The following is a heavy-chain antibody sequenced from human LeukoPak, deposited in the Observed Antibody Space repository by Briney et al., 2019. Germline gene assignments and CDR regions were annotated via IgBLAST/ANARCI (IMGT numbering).Heavy chain of an antibody. CDR1: GFTFSDYY. CDR3: XXDGXPELPHYVXGSYRPYYFDY. CDR2: ISSSSSYI. V-gene: IGHV3-21*01. Sequence: GXSLXXSCAASGFTFSDYYMNWVRQAPGKGLEWVSSISSSSSYIYYADSVKGRFTISRDNAKNSLYLQMNSLRAEDTAVYYCXXDGXPELPHYVXGSYRPYYFDYWGQGTLVTVSS. J-gene: IGHJ4*02. D-gene: IGHD3-16*02.